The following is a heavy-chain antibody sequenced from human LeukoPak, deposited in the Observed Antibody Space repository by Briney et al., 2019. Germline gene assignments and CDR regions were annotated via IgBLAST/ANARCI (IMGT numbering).Heavy chain of an antibody. CDR1: GFAFSRDW. CDR3: AKDGDGYHN. Sequence: GGSLRLSCVASGFAFSRDWMSWVRQAPGKGLEWVANIKEDGSAQYYADSVKGRFTISRDNTKNSLYLQMNSLTAEDTAMYYCAKDGDGYHNWGQGALVTVSS. D-gene: IGHD3-9*01. J-gene: IGHJ4*02. CDR2: IKEDGSAQ. V-gene: IGHV3-7*01.